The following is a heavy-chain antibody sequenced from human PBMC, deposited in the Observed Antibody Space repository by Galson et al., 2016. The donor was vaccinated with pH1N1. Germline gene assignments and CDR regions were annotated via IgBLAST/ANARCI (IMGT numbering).Heavy chain of an antibody. Sequence: SLRLSCAGSGFNFSNHWMAWVRQAPGKGLEWVAHVNKEGTEENYIDSVTGRFIITRDNAKKSVFLQMYSLRGDDTALYYCARVQVSAFFSMDHWGQGALVTVSS. J-gene: IGHJ4*02. CDR3: ARVQVSAFFSMDH. CDR2: VNKEGTEE. D-gene: IGHD2-8*01. V-gene: IGHV3-7*03. CDR1: GFNFSNHW.